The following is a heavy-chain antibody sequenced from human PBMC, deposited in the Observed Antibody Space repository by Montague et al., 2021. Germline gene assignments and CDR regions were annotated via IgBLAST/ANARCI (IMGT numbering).Heavy chain of an antibody. CDR2: SSGTGADT. J-gene: IGHJ4*02. V-gene: IGHV3-23*01. Sequence: SLRLSCAGSGFTFDSYMMSWVRQAPGKGLKWVSASSGTGADTYYADSVKGRFTISRDNSKNTLYLQMDSLRDDDTAVYYCARDGYNWIPYDYWGQGTLVTVSS. CDR1: GFTFDSYM. D-gene: IGHD1-1*01. CDR3: ARDGYNWIPYDY.